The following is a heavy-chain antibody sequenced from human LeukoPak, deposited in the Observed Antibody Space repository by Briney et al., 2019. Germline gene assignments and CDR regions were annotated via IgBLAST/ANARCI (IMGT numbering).Heavy chain of an antibody. Sequence: SVKVSCKASGGTFNTHPINWVRQAPGHGLEWMGGIIPIFGTADYAQKFQGRVTITADESTTPAYMELSSLTSDDTAVYYCARAGSGSYSGLDYWGQGTLVTVSS. V-gene: IGHV1-69*13. CDR3: ARAGSGSYSGLDY. D-gene: IGHD3-10*01. CDR2: IIPIFGTA. J-gene: IGHJ4*02. CDR1: GGTFNTHP.